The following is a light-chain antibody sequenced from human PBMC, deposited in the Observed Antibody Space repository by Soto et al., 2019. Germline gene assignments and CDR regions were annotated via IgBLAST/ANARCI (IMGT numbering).Light chain of an antibody. CDR1: QSISSW. CDR3: QQYNSYSST. J-gene: IGKJ1*01. Sequence: GERVTITCRASQSISSWLAWYQQKPGKAPKLLIYDASSLESGVPSRFSGSGSGTEFTLTISSLQPDDFATYYCQQYNSYSSTFGQGTKVEIK. V-gene: IGKV1-5*01. CDR2: DAS.